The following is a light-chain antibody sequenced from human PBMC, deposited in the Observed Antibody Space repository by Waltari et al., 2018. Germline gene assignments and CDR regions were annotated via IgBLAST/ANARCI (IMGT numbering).Light chain of an antibody. V-gene: IGLV3-19*01. Sequence: SSELTQDPAVSVAMGHTVMITSQGNSLSSFYASWYQQRPGQAPILVIYDKNNRPSGVPDRFSGSSSDNTASLTITGAQAEDEASYYCHSRDASGVGGSFGGGTKLTVL. CDR1: SLSSFY. CDR2: DKN. CDR3: HSRDASGVGGS. J-gene: IGLJ2*01.